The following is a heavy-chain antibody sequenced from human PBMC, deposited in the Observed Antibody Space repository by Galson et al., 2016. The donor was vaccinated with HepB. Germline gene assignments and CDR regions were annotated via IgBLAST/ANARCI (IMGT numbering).Heavy chain of an antibody. CDR2: ISRSGSHV. V-gene: IGHV3-48*03. CDR3: TKSSFDWLFLFDS. D-gene: IGHD3-9*01. Sequence: LRLSCAASGFNFDTSELNWVRQAPGKGLEWLAHISRSGSHVYYADSLKGRLTISRDNAKNLVYLQMDSLRAEDTAMYYCTKSSFDWLFLFDSWGQGTLVAVSS. CDR1: GFNFDTSE. J-gene: IGHJ4*02.